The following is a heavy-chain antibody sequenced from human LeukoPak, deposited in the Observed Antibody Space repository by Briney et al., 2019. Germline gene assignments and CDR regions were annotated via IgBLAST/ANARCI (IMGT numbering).Heavy chain of an antibody. D-gene: IGHD6-19*01. CDR1: GFTFSSYG. CDR3: AKDPGIAVAGSWRYFDL. J-gene: IGHJ2*01. Sequence: GGSLRLSCAASGFTFSSYGMHWVRQAPGKGLEWVAVISHDGSDNHYADSVKGRFTISRDNSKNTVYLQMSSLRAEDTAVYYCAKDPGIAVAGSWRYFDLWGRGTLVTVSS. V-gene: IGHV3-30*18. CDR2: ISHDGSDN.